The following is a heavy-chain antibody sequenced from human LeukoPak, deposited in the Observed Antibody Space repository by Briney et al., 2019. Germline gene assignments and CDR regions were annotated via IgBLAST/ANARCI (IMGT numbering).Heavy chain of an antibody. D-gene: IGHD3-22*01. CDR1: GYTFTDYY. J-gene: IGHJ3*02. CDR2: IDCKSGAT. Sequence: ASVKVSCKASGYTFTDYYIHCVRQAPGQGLEWMGWIDCKSGATSYAQRFRGRVTMTKDRPIKTAYMELSRLKSDDPAVYYCARQPLDYYETLDAFDIWGQGTVVTVSS. CDR3: ARQPLDYYETLDAFDI. V-gene: IGHV1-2*02.